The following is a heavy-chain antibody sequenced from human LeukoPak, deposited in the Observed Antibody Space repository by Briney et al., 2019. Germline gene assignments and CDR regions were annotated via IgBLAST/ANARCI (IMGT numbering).Heavy chain of an antibody. CDR3: TREWTYFDY. Sequence: GGFLRLSCAASGITFNTYGMHWVRQAPGKGLEWVAVIWYDGSNTYYADSVKGRFTISRDNAKNSLYLQMNSLRAEDTAVYYCTREWTYFDYWGQGTLVTVSA. V-gene: IGHV3-33*01. J-gene: IGHJ4*02. CDR1: GITFNTYG. CDR2: IWYDGSNT. D-gene: IGHD3/OR15-3a*01.